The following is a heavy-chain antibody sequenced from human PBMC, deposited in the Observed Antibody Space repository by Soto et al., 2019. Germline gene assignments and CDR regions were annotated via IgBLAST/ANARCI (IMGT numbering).Heavy chain of an antibody. CDR2: ISSSSSYI. J-gene: IGHJ4*02. D-gene: IGHD1-26*01. CDR1: GFTFSSYS. Sequence: EVQLLESGGGLVQPGGSLRLSCAASGFTFSSYSMNWVRQAPGKGLEWVSSISSSSSYIYYADSVKGRFTISRDNAKNSLYLQMNSLRAEDTAVYYCAREGGGSYHYFDYWGQGTLVTVSS. CDR3: AREGGGSYHYFDY. V-gene: IGHV3-21*01.